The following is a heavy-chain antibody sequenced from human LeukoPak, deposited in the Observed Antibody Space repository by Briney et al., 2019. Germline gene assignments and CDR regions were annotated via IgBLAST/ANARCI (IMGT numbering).Heavy chain of an antibody. CDR1: GFTFSSHG. CDR3: THLVGADD. CDR2: IKSTTDGGTT. D-gene: IGHD1-26*01. J-gene: IGHJ4*02. Sequence: GGSLRLSCAASGFTFSSHGMNWVRQAPGKGLEWVGLIKSTTDGGTTDYTAPVKGRFTISRDDSKNTVYLQMNSLKTEDTAVYYCTHLVGADDWGQGTLVTVSS. V-gene: IGHV3-15*01.